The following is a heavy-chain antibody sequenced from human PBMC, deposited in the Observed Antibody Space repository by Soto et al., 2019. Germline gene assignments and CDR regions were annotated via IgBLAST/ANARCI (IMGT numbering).Heavy chain of an antibody. CDR1: GYPFTTYY. Sequence: GASVKVSCKVSGYPFTTYYIHWVRQAPGQGLEWMGWIDPRSGGTVYEQKFQGRVTMTRDTSISTVYMDLGGLTSDDTALYYCATDDYGIFPYWGQGSLVTVSS. D-gene: IGHD3-10*01. CDR2: IDPRSGGT. V-gene: IGHV1-2*02. CDR3: ATDDYGIFPY. J-gene: IGHJ4*02.